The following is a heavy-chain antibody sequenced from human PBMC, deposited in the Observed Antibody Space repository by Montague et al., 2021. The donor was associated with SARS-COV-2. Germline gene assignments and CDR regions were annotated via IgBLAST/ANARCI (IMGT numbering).Heavy chain of an antibody. V-gene: IGHV3-66*01. J-gene: IGHJ4*02. Sequence: SLRLSCAVSGFTVSNYYMSWVRQAPGKGLEWVSVIYIGGITYYADSVKGRFVISRDNSKNMLSLQMNSLRAEETALYYCAREPAVGGEYYFDHWGQGTLVTVSS. CDR1: GFTVSNYY. CDR3: AREPAVGGEYYFDH. D-gene: IGHD6-19*01. CDR2: IYIGGIT.